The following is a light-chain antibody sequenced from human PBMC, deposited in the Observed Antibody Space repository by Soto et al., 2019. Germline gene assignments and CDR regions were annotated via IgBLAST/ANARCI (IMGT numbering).Light chain of an antibody. Sequence: QLVLTQSPSASAPLGASVNLTCTLSSGHNTYAIAWHQQQPEKGPRYLMKVNSDGRHIKGDGIPERFSGSRSGPERYLTISRRQSEDEADYSCQTWGAAIRVFGGGTKLTVL. CDR2: VNSDGRH. CDR1: SGHNTYA. J-gene: IGLJ3*02. V-gene: IGLV4-69*01. CDR3: QTWGAAIRV.